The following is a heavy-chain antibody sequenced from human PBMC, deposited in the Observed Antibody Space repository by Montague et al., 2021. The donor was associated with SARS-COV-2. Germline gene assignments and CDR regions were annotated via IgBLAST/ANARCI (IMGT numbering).Heavy chain of an antibody. Sequence: SLRLSCAASGFTFSTYGMYWVCQAPGKGLEWVAVISFDGSSKYYAYSVKGRFTISRDNSKNTVYLQMNSLRGEDTAVYYCAKGDTSPGDYWGQGTLVTVSS. V-gene: IGHV3-30*18. CDR2: ISFDGSSK. CDR3: AKGDTSPGDY. J-gene: IGHJ4*02. CDR1: GFTFSTYG. D-gene: IGHD5-18*01.